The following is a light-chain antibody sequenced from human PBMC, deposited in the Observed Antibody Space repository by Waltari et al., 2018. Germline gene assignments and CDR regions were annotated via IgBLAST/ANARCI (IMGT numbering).Light chain of an antibody. V-gene: IGKV1-5*01. CDR3: QQYNSYSGT. CDR1: QSISTW. Sequence: DIQMTQSPSTLSAFVGYRVTITCRASQSISTWLAWYPQKPRKAPKLLIYDASSLASGVPSRFSGSGSGTEFTLTISSLQPDDSATYYCQQYNSYSGTFGQGTKVEIK. J-gene: IGKJ1*01. CDR2: DAS.